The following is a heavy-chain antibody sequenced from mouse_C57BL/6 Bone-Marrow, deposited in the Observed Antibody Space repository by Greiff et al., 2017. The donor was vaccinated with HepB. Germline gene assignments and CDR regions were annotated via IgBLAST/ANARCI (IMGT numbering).Heavy chain of an antibody. CDR3: ARSYYGSSFPWYFDV. CDR2: INPNNGGT. V-gene: IGHV1-26*01. CDR1: GYTFTDYY. D-gene: IGHD1-1*01. Sequence: DVKLVESGPELVKPGASVKISCKASGYTFTDYYMNWVKQSHGKSLEWIGDINPNNGGTSYNQKFKGKATLTVDKSSSTAYMELRSLTSEDSAVYYCARSYYGSSFPWYFDVWGTGTTVTVSS. J-gene: IGHJ1*03.